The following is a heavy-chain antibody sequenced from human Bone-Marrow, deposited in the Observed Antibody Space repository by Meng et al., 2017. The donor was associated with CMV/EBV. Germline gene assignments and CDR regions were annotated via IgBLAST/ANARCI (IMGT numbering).Heavy chain of an antibody. CDR2: IKQDGSEK. J-gene: IGHJ6*02. Sequence: GESLKISCAASGFTFSSYWMSWVRQAPGKGLEWVANIKQDGSEKYYVDSVKGRFTISRDNAKNSLYLQMNSLRAEDTAVYYCARDLREMITIFGVVTDYYYGMDVWGQGTTVTVSS. D-gene: IGHD3-3*01. CDR1: GFTFSSYW. V-gene: IGHV3-7*01. CDR3: ARDLREMITIFGVVTDYYYGMDV.